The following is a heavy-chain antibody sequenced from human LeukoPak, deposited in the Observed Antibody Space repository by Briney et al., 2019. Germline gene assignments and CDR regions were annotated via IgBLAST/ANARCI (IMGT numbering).Heavy chain of an antibody. J-gene: IGHJ4*02. Sequence: GGSLRLSCAASGFTFSSYSMNWVRQAPGKGLEWVSSISSSSSYIYYADSVKGRFTVSRDNAKNSLYLQMNSLRAEDTAVYYCARYAVAGIDYWGQGTLVTVSS. CDR2: ISSSSSYI. CDR3: ARYAVAGIDY. CDR1: GFTFSSYS. D-gene: IGHD6-19*01. V-gene: IGHV3-21*01.